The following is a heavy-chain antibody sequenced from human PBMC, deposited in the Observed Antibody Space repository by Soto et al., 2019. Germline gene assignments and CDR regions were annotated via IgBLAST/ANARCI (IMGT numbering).Heavy chain of an antibody. V-gene: IGHV1-69*01. Sequence: QVQLVQSGAEVKKPGSSVKVSCKASGGTFSSYAISWVRQAPGQGLEWMGGIIPIFGTANYAQKFQGRVTIRADESTRTAYMELSSLRSEDTAVYYCARGRHRYYDVWSGYLPPRTGNYGMDGWGQGTTVTVSS. D-gene: IGHD3-3*01. CDR3: ARGRHRYYDVWSGYLPPRTGNYGMDG. J-gene: IGHJ6*02. CDR2: IIPIFGTA. CDR1: GGTFSSYA.